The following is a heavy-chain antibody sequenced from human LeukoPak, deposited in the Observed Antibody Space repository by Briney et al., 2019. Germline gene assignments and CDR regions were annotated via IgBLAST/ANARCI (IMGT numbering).Heavy chain of an antibody. Sequence: GGSVRLSCAASGFTFSSYSMNWVRQAPGKGLEWVSSISSSSSYIYYADSVKGRFTISRDNAKNSLYLQMNSLRAEDTAVYYCARDHLGGALEANWFDPWGQGTLVTVSS. CDR2: ISSSSSYI. J-gene: IGHJ5*02. D-gene: IGHD3-16*01. CDR1: GFTFSSYS. CDR3: ARDHLGGALEANWFDP. V-gene: IGHV3-21*01.